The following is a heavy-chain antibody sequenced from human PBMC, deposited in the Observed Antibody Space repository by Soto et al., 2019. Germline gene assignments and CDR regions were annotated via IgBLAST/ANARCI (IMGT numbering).Heavy chain of an antibody. J-gene: IGHJ5*02. CDR1: GGSISSISYY. Sequence: SETLSLTCTVSGGSISSISYYWGWIRQPPGKGLEWIGSIYYSGSTYYNPSLKSRVTISVDTSKNQFSLKLSSVTAADTAVYYCARHGIAARPGWFDPWGQGTLVTVSS. CDR3: ARHGIAARPGWFDP. D-gene: IGHD6-6*01. V-gene: IGHV4-39*01. CDR2: IYYSGST.